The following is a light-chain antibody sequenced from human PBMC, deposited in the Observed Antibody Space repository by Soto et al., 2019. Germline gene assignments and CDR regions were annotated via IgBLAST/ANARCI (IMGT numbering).Light chain of an antibody. CDR2: KAS. CDR1: QTISTW. V-gene: IGKV1-5*03. CDR3: QQADSFPLT. Sequence: PSTLSASVGDRVTITCRASQTISTWLAWYQQKAGKAPKVLIYKASSLQIGVPSRFSGSGSGTEFTLTISSLQPEDLATYDCQQADSFPLTFGGGTKVDI. J-gene: IGKJ4*01.